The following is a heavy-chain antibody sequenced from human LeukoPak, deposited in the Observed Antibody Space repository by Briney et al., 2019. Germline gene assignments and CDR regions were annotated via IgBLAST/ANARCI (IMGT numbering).Heavy chain of an antibody. V-gene: IGHV4-34*01. CDR3: AQAKRKQPTVTTRGYNWFDP. CDR2: INHSGST. Sequence: SGTLSLTCAVYGGSFSGYYWSWIRQPPGKGLEWIGEINHSGSTNYNPSLKSRVTISVDTSKNQFSLKLSSVTAADTAVYYCAQAKRKQPTVTTRGYNWFDPWGQGTLVTVSS. D-gene: IGHD4-17*01. J-gene: IGHJ5*02. CDR1: GGSFSGYY.